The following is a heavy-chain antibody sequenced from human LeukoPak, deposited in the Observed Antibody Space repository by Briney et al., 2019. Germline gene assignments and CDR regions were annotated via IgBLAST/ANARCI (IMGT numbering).Heavy chain of an antibody. D-gene: IGHD2-2*01. Sequence: SETLSLTCAVSGGSISSGGYSWSWIRQPPGKGLEWIGYIYYSGSTYYNPSLKSRITISVDTSKNQFSLKLSSVTAADTAVYYCAEALYCSSTSCYGFDYWGQGTLVTVSS. CDR1: GGSISSGGYS. J-gene: IGHJ4*02. V-gene: IGHV4-30-4*07. CDR2: IYYSGST. CDR3: AEALYCSSTSCYGFDY.